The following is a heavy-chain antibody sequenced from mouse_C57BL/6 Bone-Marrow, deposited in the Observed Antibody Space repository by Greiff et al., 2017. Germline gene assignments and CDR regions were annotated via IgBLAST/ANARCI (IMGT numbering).Heavy chain of an antibody. J-gene: IGHJ2*01. CDR1: GYTFTSYW. V-gene: IGHV1-69*01. CDR2: IDPSDSYT. CDR3: AREGIYYYGSWYYFDY. Sequence: QVQLKQPGAELVMPGASVKLSCKASGYTFTSYWMHWVKQRAGQGLEWIGEIDPSDSYTNYNQKFKGKSTLTVDKSSSTAYMQLSSLTSEDSAVYYCAREGIYYYGSWYYFDYWGQGTTRTVSS. D-gene: IGHD1-1*01.